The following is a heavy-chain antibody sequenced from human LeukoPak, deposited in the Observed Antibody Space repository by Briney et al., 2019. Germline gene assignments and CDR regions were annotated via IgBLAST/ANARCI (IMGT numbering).Heavy chain of an antibody. Sequence: GRSLRLSCAASGFTFDDYAMHWVRQAPGKGLEWVSGISWNSGSIVYADSVKGRFTISRDNAKNSLYLQMNSLRAEDTALYYCAKGMERPTEGYYFDYWGQGTLVTVSS. J-gene: IGHJ4*02. CDR2: ISWNSGSI. CDR1: GFTFDDYA. V-gene: IGHV3-9*01. D-gene: IGHD1-1*01. CDR3: AKGMERPTEGYYFDY.